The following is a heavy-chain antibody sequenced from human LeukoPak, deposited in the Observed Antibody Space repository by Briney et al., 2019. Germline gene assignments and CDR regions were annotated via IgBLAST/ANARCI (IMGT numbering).Heavy chain of an antibody. CDR1: GFTFSSYS. Sequence: GGSLRLSCAASGFTFSSYSMNWVRQAPGKALEWVSSISSSSSYIYYADSVKGRFTTSRDNAKNSLYLQMNSLRAEDTAVYYCATGTSWNDVDYFDYWGQGTLVTVSS. D-gene: IGHD1-1*01. V-gene: IGHV3-21*01. CDR2: ISSSSSYI. CDR3: ATGTSWNDVDYFDY. J-gene: IGHJ4*02.